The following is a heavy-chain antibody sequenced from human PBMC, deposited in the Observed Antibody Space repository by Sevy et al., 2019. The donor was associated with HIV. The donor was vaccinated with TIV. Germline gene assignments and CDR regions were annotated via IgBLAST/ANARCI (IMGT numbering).Heavy chain of an antibody. V-gene: IGHV3-21*01. CDR2: ISSSSSYI. CDR3: ARDSAIPAAKYYYGSGSYYTPDLWY. D-gene: IGHD3-10*01. CDR1: GFTFSSYS. Sequence: GGSLRLSCAASGFTFSSYSMNWVRQAPGKGLEWVSSISSSSSYIYYPDSVKGRFTISRDNAKNSLYLQMNSLRAEDTAVYYCARDSAIPAAKYYYGSGSYYTPDLWYWGQGTLVTVSS. J-gene: IGHJ4*02.